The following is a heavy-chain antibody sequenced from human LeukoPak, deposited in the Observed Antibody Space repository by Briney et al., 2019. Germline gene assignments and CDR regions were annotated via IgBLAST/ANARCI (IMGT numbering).Heavy chain of an antibody. J-gene: IGHJ4*02. CDR3: AKDNYGGIFAS. Sequence: GGSLRLSCAASGFTFSAYGMSWVRQAPGKGLEWVSHISDTVRDTWYANSVKGRFIISRDNSRDTVYLQMSSLRPEDTALYFCAKDNYGGIFASWGQGALVTVSS. D-gene: IGHD4-17*01. CDR2: ISDTVRDT. CDR1: GFTFSAYG. V-gene: IGHV3-23*01.